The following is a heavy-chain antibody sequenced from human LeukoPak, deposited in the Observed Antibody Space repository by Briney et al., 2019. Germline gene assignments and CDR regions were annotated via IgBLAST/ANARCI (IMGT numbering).Heavy chain of an antibody. CDR2: ISSSGDIT. V-gene: IGHV3-23*01. CDR3: ARVYCSSTSCYYFDY. J-gene: IGHJ4*02. CDR1: GFTFHNYA. D-gene: IGHD2-2*01. Sequence: AGGSLRLSCAASGFTFHNYAMSWVRQAPGKGLEWVSAISSSGDITFYADSVRGRFTISRDNSRYTLYLQMNSLRAEDTAVYYCARVYCSSTSCYYFDYWGQGTLVTVSS.